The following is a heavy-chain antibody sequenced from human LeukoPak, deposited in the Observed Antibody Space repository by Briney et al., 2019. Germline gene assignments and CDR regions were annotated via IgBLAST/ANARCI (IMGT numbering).Heavy chain of an antibody. D-gene: IGHD2-15*01. CDR1: GFTFRSYA. Sequence: GGSLRLSCAASGFTFRSYALSWVRQAPGKGLEWVSTVSDAGTIACYADSVKGRITISRDNSKNTLYLQMNRLRAEDTAVYYCARRNCSGGSCYKIDYWGQGTLVTVSS. CDR2: VSDAGTIA. V-gene: IGHV3-23*01. CDR3: ARRNCSGGSCYKIDY. J-gene: IGHJ4*02.